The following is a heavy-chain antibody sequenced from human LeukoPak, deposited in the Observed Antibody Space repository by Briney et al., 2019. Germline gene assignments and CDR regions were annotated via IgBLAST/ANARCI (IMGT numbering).Heavy chain of an antibody. Sequence: GGSLRLSCAASGFTYRSSAMSWVRQAPGKGLEWVSSISDSGASTYYADSVKGRFIVSRNNSENTLDLQINSLRAEDTAVYFCAKKGRGGWSLDSWGQGALVIVSS. J-gene: IGHJ4*02. V-gene: IGHV3-23*01. CDR2: ISDSGAST. CDR1: GFTYRSSA. D-gene: IGHD6-19*01. CDR3: AKKGRGGWSLDS.